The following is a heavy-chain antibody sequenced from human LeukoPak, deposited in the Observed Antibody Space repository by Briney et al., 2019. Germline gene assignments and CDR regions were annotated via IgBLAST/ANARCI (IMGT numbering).Heavy chain of an antibody. CDR2: ISYDGSNK. J-gene: IGHJ5*02. CDR1: GFTFSSYG. D-gene: IGHD5-18*01. Sequence: GGSLRLSCAASGFTFSSYGMHWVRQAPGKGLEWVAVISYDGSNKYYADSVKGRFTISRDNSKNTLYLQMNSLRAEDTAVYYCAKDKAAMVMNWFVRWGQGTLVTVCS. V-gene: IGHV3-30*18. CDR3: AKDKAAMVMNWFVR.